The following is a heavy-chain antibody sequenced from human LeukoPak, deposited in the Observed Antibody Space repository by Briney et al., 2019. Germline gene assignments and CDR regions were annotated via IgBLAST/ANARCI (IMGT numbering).Heavy chain of an antibody. V-gene: IGHV3-30-3*01. CDR2: ISYDGSNK. CDR1: GFTFSSYV. J-gene: IGHJ6*03. Sequence: PGGSLRLSCAASGFTFSSYVMHWVRQAPGKGLEWVAVISYDGSNKYYADSVKGRFTISRDNSKNTLYLQMNSLRAEDTAVYYCAREGPGYYYMDVWGKGTTVTVSS. D-gene: IGHD3-10*01. CDR3: AREGPGYYYMDV.